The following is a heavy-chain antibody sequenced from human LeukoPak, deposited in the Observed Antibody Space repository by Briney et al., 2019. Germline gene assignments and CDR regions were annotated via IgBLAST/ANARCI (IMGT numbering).Heavy chain of an antibody. CDR3: ARRSHYYDNSGPMWGPI. D-gene: IGHD3-22*01. V-gene: IGHV4-39*07. J-gene: IGHJ3*02. Sequence: SETLSLTCSVADGSGGSFRGSSYYWVGIRQPPGKGLEWIGSWYYGGSTPYNSSLKSRVTVSVDTSKNQFSLKLNSVTAADTAVYFCARRSHYYDNSGPMWGPIWGRGTVVTVSS. CDR2: WYYGGST. CDR1: DGSGGSFRGSSYY.